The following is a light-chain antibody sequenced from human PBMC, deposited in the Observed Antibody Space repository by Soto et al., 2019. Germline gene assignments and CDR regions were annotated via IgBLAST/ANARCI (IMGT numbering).Light chain of an antibody. Sequence: ALQMTQSPSSLSASVGDRVTITCRASQGNRNDLGWYQQKPGKAPKLLINAASSLQSGVPSRFSGSGSGTDFTLTISSLQPEDFATYYCLQDYNYPRTFGQGTKLEIK. J-gene: IGKJ2*02. CDR2: AAS. V-gene: IGKV1-6*01. CDR1: QGNRND. CDR3: LQDYNYPRT.